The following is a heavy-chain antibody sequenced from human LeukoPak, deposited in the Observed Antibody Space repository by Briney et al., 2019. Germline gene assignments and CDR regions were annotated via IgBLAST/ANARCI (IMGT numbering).Heavy chain of an antibody. CDR2: ISDSSTTI. CDR3: ARDTGYSNYDY. J-gene: IGHJ4*02. CDR1: GFTFSYYS. D-gene: IGHD4-11*01. V-gene: IGHV3-48*04. Sequence: GGSLRLSCAASGFTFSYYSMNWVRQAPGKGLEWISYISDSSTTIHYADSVKGRFTISRDNAKNTLYLQMNSLRADDTAMYYCARDTGYSNYDYWGQGTLVTVSS.